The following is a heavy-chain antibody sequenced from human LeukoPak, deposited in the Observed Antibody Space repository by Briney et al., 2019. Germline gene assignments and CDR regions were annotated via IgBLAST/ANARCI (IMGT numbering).Heavy chain of an antibody. D-gene: IGHD2-8*02. Sequence: GKSLSHSCAASGFKFSSYVMHGLRQAPGKGLEWVAFIWYDGNTKFYGDFVKGRFTISRDNSQNTMYLQMDSLRAEDTAVYYCAKGRTYGTGSFYMDVWGVGTTVTVSS. CDR3: AKGRTYGTGSFYMDV. V-gene: IGHV3-33*06. J-gene: IGHJ6*03. CDR2: IWYDGNTK. CDR1: GFKFSSYV.